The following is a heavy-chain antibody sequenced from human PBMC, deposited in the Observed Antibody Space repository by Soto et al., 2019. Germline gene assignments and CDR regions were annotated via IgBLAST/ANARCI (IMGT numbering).Heavy chain of an antibody. CDR1: GFTFSSYA. CDR2: ITFRGDDT. Sequence: EVQLLESGGGLVQPGGSLRLSCAASGFTFSSYAMSWFRQAPGKGLEWLAGITFRGDDTYYADSVKGRFTLSRDNSRNRLDLQMNSLKVEDTALYYCAKLGTMGVVDNWGQGTLLTVSS. J-gene: IGHJ4*02. D-gene: IGHD1-26*01. CDR3: AKLGTMGVVDN. V-gene: IGHV3-23*01.